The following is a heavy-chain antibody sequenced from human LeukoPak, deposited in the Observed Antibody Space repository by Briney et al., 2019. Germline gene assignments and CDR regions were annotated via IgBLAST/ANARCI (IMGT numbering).Heavy chain of an antibody. V-gene: IGHV1-18*01. Sequence: ASVKVSCKASGYTFTSYGISWVRQAPGQGLEWMGWISAYNGNTNYAQKLQGRVTMTTDTSTSTAYKELRSLRSDDTAVYYCARDLYGSGSYYLFDPWGQGTLVTVSS. CDR2: ISAYNGNT. D-gene: IGHD3-10*01. J-gene: IGHJ5*02. CDR1: GYTFTSYG. CDR3: ARDLYGSGSYYLFDP.